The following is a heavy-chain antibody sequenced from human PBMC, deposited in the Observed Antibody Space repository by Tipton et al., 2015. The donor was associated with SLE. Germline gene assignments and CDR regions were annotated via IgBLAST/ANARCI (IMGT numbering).Heavy chain of an antibody. D-gene: IGHD1-26*01. J-gene: IGHJ5*02. Sequence: LRLSCTVSGGSISSHYWNWIRQPPGKGLEWIGYIYYSGSTNYNPSLKSRVTISVDTSKNQFSLKLSSVTAADTAVYYCARTSDGSYYRPGNWLDPWGQGTLVTVSA. CDR2: IYYSGST. CDR1: GGSISSHY. CDR3: ARTSDGSYYRPGNWLDP. V-gene: IGHV4-59*11.